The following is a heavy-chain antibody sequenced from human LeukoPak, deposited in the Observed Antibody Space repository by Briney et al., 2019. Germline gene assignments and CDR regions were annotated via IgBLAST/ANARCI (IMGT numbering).Heavy chain of an antibody. CDR1: GFTFSSYW. D-gene: IGHD6-19*01. V-gene: IGHV3-74*01. Sequence: GGSLRLSCAASGFTFSSYWMHWVRQAPGKGLVWVSRINSDGSSTYYADSVKGRFTISRDNSKNTLYLQMNSLRAEDTAVYYCAKGREVSRYSSGLNFDYWGQGTLVTVSS. J-gene: IGHJ4*02. CDR2: INSDGSST. CDR3: AKGREVSRYSSGLNFDY.